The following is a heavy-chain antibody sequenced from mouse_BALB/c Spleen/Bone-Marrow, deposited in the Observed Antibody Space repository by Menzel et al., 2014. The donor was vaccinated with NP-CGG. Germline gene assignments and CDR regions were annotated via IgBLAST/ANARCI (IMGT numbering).Heavy chain of an antibody. CDR3: ASGDY. J-gene: IGHJ2*01. CDR2: IYPGSDSI. V-gene: IGHV1-55*01. CDR1: GYTFTSYW. Sequence: VQRVESGAELVKPGTSVKMSCKASGYTFTSYWMHWVKQRPGQGLEWIGDIYPGSDSINYNEKFMNKATLTVDTSSSTAYMHLSSLTSGDSAVYFCASGDYWGQGTTLTVSS.